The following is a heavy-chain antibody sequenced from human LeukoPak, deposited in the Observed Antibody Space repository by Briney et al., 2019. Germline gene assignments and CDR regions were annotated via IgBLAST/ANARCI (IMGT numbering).Heavy chain of an antibody. V-gene: IGHV1-69*13. D-gene: IGHD3-22*01. CDR2: IIPIFGTA. J-gene: IGHJ4*02. CDR3: ASPPRSDYYDSSGYFDC. Sequence: SVKVSCKASGGTFSSYAISWVRQAPGQGLEWMGGIIPIFGTANYAQKFQGRVTITADESTSTAYMELSSLRSEDTAVYYCASPPRSDYYDSSGYFDCWGQGTLVTGSS. CDR1: GGTFSSYA.